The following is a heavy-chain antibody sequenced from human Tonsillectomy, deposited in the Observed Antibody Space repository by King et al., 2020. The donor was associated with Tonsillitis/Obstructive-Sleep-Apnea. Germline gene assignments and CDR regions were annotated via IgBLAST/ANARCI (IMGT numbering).Heavy chain of an antibody. D-gene: IGHD3-3*01. CDR1: GFTFSNAW. CDR3: TTYPLEYDFWSGYYEADY. Sequence: VQLVESGGGLVKPGGSLRLSCAASGFTFSNAWMSWVRQAPGKGLEWVGRIKSKTDGGTTDYAAPVKGRFTISRDDSKNTLYLQMNSLKTEDTAVYYCTTYPLEYDFWSGYYEADYWGQGTLVTVSS. V-gene: IGHV3-15*01. J-gene: IGHJ4*02. CDR2: IKSKTDGGTT.